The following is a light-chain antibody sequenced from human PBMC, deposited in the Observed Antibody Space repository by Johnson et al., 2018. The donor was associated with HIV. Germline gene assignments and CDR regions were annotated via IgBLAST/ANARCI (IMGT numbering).Light chain of an antibody. CDR3: GTWDSTLSAGV. CDR1: SSNIGNNY. CDR2: DNN. Sequence: QSMLTQPPSVSAAPGQKVTISCSGSSSNIGNNYVSWYQQVPGTAPKLLIYDNNKRPSGIPDRFSGSKSATSATLAITGLQTGDEADYYCGTWDSTLSAGVFGTGTKVTVL. V-gene: IGLV1-51*01. J-gene: IGLJ1*01.